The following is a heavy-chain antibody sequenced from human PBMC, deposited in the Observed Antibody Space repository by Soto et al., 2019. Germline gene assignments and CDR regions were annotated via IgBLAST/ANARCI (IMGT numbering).Heavy chain of an antibody. V-gene: IGHV3-53*01. D-gene: IGHD3-10*01. CDR1: GFSVSSDY. Sequence: GGSLRLSCAASGFSVSSDYMSWVRQAPGKGLEWVSLIYSGGDTYYADSVKGRFTISRDISSNTIYLHMTSLRADDTAIYYCTRAGSDPGNFYISNYYAMDVWGRGTTVTGS. CDR2: IYSGGDT. CDR3: TRAGSDPGNFYISNYYAMDV. J-gene: IGHJ6*02.